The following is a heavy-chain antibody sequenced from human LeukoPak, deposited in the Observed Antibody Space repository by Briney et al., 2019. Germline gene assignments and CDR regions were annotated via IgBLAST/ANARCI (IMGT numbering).Heavy chain of an antibody. CDR2: ICYSGST. CDR1: GGSISSYY. D-gene: IGHD4-17*01. V-gene: IGHV4-59*08. J-gene: IGHJ5*02. CDR3: ARHVDGDYADNWFDP. Sequence: SETLSLTCTVSGGSISSYYWSWIRQPPGKGLEWIGYICYSGSTNYNPSLKSRVTISVDTSKNQFSLKLSSVTAADTAVYYCARHVDGDYADNWFDPWGQGTLVTVSS.